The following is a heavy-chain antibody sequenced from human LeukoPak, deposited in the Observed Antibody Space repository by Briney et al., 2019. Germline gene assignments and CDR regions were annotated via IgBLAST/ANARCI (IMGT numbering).Heavy chain of an antibody. CDR1: GFSLSTSGVG. V-gene: IGHV2-5*01. D-gene: IGHD2-2*01. Sequence: SGPTLVNPTQTLTLTCTFSGFSLSTSGVGVGWIRQPPGKALEWLALIYWNGDKRYSPSLKSRLTITKDTSKNQVVLTMTNMDPVDTATYYCAHSGILGYCSSTSCINWFDPWGQGTLVTVSS. J-gene: IGHJ5*02. CDR2: IYWNGDK. CDR3: AHSGILGYCSSTSCINWFDP.